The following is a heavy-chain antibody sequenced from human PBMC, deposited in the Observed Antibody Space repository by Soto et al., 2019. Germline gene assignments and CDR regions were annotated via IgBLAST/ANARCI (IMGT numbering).Heavy chain of an antibody. CDR1: GFTFSGHG. D-gene: IGHD3-16*01. Sequence: QVQLVESGGGVVQPGRSLRLSCAASGFTFSGHGMHWVRQAPGKGLEWVTFIWYDGSNKHYVDSVKGRFTISRDNSKNTLYLQMNSLRAEDTAVYFCASDGQGEAPYTVGGYWGQGTVVTVSS. CDR2: IWYDGSNK. CDR3: ASDGQGEAPYTVGGY. V-gene: IGHV3-33*01. J-gene: IGHJ4*02.